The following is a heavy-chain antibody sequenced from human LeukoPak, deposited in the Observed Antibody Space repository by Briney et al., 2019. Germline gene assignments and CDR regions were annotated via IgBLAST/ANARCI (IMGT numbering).Heavy chain of an antibody. CDR2: INHSGST. CDR3: ARKQLERRGPFDY. CDR1: GGSFSGYY. Sequence: SETLSLTCAVYGGSFSGYYWSWIRQPPGKGLEWIGEINHSGSTNYNPSLKSRVTISVVTSKNQFSLKLSSVTAADTAVYYCARKQLERRGPFDYWGQGTLVTVSS. V-gene: IGHV4-34*01. J-gene: IGHJ4*02. D-gene: IGHD1-1*01.